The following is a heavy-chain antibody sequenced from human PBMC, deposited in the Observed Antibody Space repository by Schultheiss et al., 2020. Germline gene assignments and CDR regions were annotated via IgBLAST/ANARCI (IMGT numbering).Heavy chain of an antibody. CDR2: INAGNGNT. Sequence: GESLKISCKASGYTFTSYAMHWVRQAPGQRLEWMGWINAGNGNTKYSQKFQGRVTITRDTSASTAYMELSSLRSEDTAVYYCARGKDFWSGYYSYWGQGTLVTVSS. V-gene: IGHV1-3*01. CDR3: ARGKDFWSGYYSY. J-gene: IGHJ4*02. CDR1: GYTFTSYA. D-gene: IGHD3-3*01.